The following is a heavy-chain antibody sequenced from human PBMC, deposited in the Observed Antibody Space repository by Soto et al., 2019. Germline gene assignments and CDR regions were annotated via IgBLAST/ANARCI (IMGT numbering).Heavy chain of an antibody. CDR3: ARDALGGYDWGFDY. J-gene: IGHJ4*02. V-gene: IGHV3-7*01. CDR1: GFTFSSYW. D-gene: IGHD5-12*01. CDR2: IKQDGSEK. Sequence: GGSLRLSCAASGFTFSSYWMSWVRQAPGKGLEWVANIKQDGSEKYYVDSVKGRFTISRDNAKNSLYLQMNSLRAEDTAVYYCARDALGGYDWGFDYWGQGTLVGVSS.